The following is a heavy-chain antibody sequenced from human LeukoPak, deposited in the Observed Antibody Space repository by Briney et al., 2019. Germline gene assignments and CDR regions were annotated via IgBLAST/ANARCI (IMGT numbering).Heavy chain of an antibody. Sequence: GGSLRLSCAASGFTFSSYSMHWVRQAPGKGLEWVSYISSSSSTIYYADSVKGRFTISRDNAKNSLYLQMNSLRAEDTAVYYCAGAAARPYYYCYNIYVWGEGTPVTVSS. D-gene: IGHD6-6*01. CDR2: ISSSSSTI. V-gene: IGHV3-48*01. CDR1: GFTFSSYS. CDR3: AGAAARPYYYCYNIYV. J-gene: IGHJ6*03.